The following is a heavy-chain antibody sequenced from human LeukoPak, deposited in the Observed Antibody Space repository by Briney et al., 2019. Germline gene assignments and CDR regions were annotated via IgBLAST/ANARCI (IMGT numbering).Heavy chain of an antibody. Sequence: PSETLSLTCTVSGGSISSYYWSWIRQPPGKGLEWIGYISYSGSTNYNPSLKSRVTISVDTSNNQFSLKLSSATAADTAVYYCARQVAAAGYYYGMDVWGQGTTVTVSS. CDR3: ARQVAAAGYYYGMDV. V-gene: IGHV4-59*08. CDR2: ISYSGST. J-gene: IGHJ6*02. CDR1: GGSISSYY. D-gene: IGHD6-13*01.